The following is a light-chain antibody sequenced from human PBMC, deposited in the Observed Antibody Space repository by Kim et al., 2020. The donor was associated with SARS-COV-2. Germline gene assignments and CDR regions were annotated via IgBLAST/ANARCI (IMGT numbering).Light chain of an antibody. Sequence: PSQSGSIACAEASSDVGGYTYVSWYQQHPGKAPKLMIYDVSKRPSGVPDRFSGSKSGNTASLAIAGLQAEDEADYYCCSYAGSWVFGGGTQLTVL. V-gene: IGLV2-11*01. CDR2: DVS. J-gene: IGLJ3*02. CDR3: CSYAGSWV. CDR1: SSDVGGYTY.